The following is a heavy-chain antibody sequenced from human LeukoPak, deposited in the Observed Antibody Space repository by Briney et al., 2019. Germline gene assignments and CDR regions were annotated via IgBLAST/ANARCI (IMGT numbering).Heavy chain of an antibody. J-gene: IGHJ4*02. CDR1: GFTFSSYG. Sequence: GGSLRLSCAASGFTFSSYGMHWVRQAPGKGLEWVAVISYDGSNKYYADSVKGRFTISRDNSKNTLYLQMNSLRAEDTAVYYCAKDLLQAAAYYFDYWGQGTLVTVSS. CDR2: ISYDGSNK. D-gene: IGHD6-13*01. CDR3: AKDLLQAAAYYFDY. V-gene: IGHV3-30*18.